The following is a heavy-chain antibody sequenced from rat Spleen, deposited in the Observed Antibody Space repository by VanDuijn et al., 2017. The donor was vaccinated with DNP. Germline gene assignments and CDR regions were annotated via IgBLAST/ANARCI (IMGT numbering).Heavy chain of an antibody. CDR1: GYTFTTYY. V-gene: IGHV1-43*01. CDR3: ARRRLPYWYFDF. J-gene: IGHJ1*01. CDR2: IYTGSGGT. Sequence: QVQLQQSGAELAKPGSSVMISCRASGYTFTTYYIGWIKQTTGQGLEYIGYIYTGSGGTNYNEKFKGKATLTVDKSSSTAFMQLSSLTPDDSAVYYCARRRLPYWYFDFWGPGTMVTVSS. D-gene: IGHD1-4*01.